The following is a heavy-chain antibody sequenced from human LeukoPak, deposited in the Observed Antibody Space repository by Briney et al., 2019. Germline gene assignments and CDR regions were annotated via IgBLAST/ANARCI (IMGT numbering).Heavy chain of an antibody. CDR3: AKNGDRGAYCSGGSCYPYYYYNMDV. D-gene: IGHD2-15*01. J-gene: IGHJ6*03. CDR2: ISSTGGTA. CDR1: GFTFSSFG. V-gene: IGHV3-23*01. Sequence: RTGGSLRLSCAASGFTFSSFGMSWVRQAPGKGLEWVSAISSTGGTAYYADSVKGRFTISRDNSKNTLYLQMNSLRAEDMAIYYCAKNGDRGAYCSGGSCYPYYYYNMDVWGKGTTVTISS.